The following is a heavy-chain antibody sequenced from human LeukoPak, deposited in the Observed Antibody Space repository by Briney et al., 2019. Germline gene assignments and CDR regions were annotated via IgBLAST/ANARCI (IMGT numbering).Heavy chain of an antibody. Sequence: PSETLSLTCAVYGGSFSDYFWSWVRQPPGRGLGWIGEINQSGSSTYNPSLKSRVTMSVDTSKNQLSLKMTSVTAADTAVYYCASIHQVRGSHTFDIWGQGTMVTVSS. CDR1: GGSFSDYF. D-gene: IGHD3-10*01. CDR3: ASIHQVRGSHTFDI. J-gene: IGHJ3*02. V-gene: IGHV4-34*01. CDR2: INQSGSS.